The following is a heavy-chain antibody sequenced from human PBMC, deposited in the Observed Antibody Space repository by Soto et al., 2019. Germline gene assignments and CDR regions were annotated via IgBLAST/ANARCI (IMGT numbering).Heavy chain of an antibody. CDR1: GFTSSSYN. CDR3: ARTNRILDAFDI. Sequence: GGSLRLSCAASGFTSSSYNMNWVRQAPGKGLEWVSSISSSSPIYYADSVRGRFTISRDNAKNSLYLQMNSPRAEDTAVYYCARTNRILDAFDIWGQGTMVTVSS. D-gene: IGHD2-15*01. J-gene: IGHJ3*02. V-gene: IGHV3-48*01. CDR2: ISSSSPI.